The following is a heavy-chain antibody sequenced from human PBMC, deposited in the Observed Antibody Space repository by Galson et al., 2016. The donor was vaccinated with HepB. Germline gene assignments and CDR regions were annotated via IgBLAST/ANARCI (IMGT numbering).Heavy chain of an antibody. J-gene: IGHJ2*01. Sequence: SLRLSCAASGFTFSSYALSWVRQAPGKGLEWVSTITVRGSSTYYADSVKGRFTISRDNSRDTVYLQMNSLRAEDTAVYFCARVRSGSWPHCYFDLWGRGTLVTVSS. V-gene: IGHV3-23*01. CDR2: ITVRGSST. D-gene: IGHD3-10*01. CDR3: ARVRSGSWPHCYFDL. CDR1: GFTFSSYA.